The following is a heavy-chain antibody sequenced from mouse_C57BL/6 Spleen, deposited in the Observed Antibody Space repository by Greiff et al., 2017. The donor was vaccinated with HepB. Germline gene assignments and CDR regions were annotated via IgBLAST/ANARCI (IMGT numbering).Heavy chain of an antibody. CDR1: GYTFTSYW. CDR2: IHPNSGST. Sequence: QVQLKQPGAELVKPGASVKLSCKASGYTFTSYWMHWVKQRPGQGLEWIGMIHPNSGSTNYNEKFKSKATLTVDKSSSTAYMQLSSLTSEDSAVYYCARSGFDWDERFAYWGQGTLVTVSA. CDR3: ARSGFDWDERFAY. D-gene: IGHD4-1*01. V-gene: IGHV1-64*01. J-gene: IGHJ3*01.